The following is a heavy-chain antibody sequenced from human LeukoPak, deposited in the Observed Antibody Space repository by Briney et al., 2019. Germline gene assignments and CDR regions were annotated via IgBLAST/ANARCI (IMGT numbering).Heavy chain of an antibody. V-gene: IGHV3-30*04. CDR3: ARDLTDTAMVTVN. J-gene: IGHJ4*02. D-gene: IGHD5-18*01. CDR1: GFTFSGYA. CDR2: ISYDGSNK. Sequence: GGSLRLSCAASGFTFSGYAMHWVRQAPGKGLEWVAVISYDGSNKYYADSVKGRFTISRDNSKNTLYLQMNSLRAEDTAVYYCARDLTDTAMVTVNWGQGTLVTVSS.